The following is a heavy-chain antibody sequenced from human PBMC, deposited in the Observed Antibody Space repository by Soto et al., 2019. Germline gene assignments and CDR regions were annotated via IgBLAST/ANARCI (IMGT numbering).Heavy chain of an antibody. J-gene: IGHJ4*02. D-gene: IGHD6-13*01. CDR1: GGSIMHYH. CDR3: ARDSSSWPYYFDS. CDR2: VYYSGST. V-gene: IGHV4-59*01. Sequence: PSETLSLTGTVSGGSIMHYHWSWIRQPPGKGLEWIGYVYYSGSTNYNPSFRSRASLSVDMSKNQFSLKLTSVTAADTALYFCARDSSSWPYYFDSWGQGALVTVSS.